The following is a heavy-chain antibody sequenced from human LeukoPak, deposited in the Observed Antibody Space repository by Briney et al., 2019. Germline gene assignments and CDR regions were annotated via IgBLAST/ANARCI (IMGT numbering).Heavy chain of an antibody. Sequence: SETLSLTCTVSGGSINNYYWSWIRQPAGKGLEWIGRIYSSGSTNYNPSVQSRVSISVDKSKNQFSLEMSSVTAADTAVYYCARGYSYHYMDVWGKGTTVTVSS. CDR2: IYSSGST. CDR1: GGSINNYY. CDR3: ARGYSYHYMDV. V-gene: IGHV4-4*07. J-gene: IGHJ6*03.